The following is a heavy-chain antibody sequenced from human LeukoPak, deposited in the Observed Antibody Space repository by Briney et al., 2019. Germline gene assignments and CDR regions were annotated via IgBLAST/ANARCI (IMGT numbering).Heavy chain of an antibody. D-gene: IGHD2-15*01. CDR1: GGSISSGDYY. CDR2: IYYSGST. V-gene: IGHV4-30-4*08. CDR3: AREGRDDYGDY. Sequence: PSQTLSLTCTVSGGSISSGDYYWSWIRQPPGKGLECIGYIYYSGSTYYNPSLKSRVTISVDTSKNQFSLKLSSVTAADTAVYYCAREGRDDYGDYWGQGTLVTVSS. J-gene: IGHJ4*02.